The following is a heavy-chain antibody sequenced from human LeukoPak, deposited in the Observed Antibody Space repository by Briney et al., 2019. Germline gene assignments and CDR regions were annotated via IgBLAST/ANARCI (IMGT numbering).Heavy chain of an antibody. J-gene: IGHJ4*02. V-gene: IGHV3-33*06. Sequence: PGGSLRLSCAASGFTFSSYGMHWVRQAPGKGLEWVAVIWYDGSNKYYADSVKGRFTISRDNSKNTLYLQMNSLRAEDTAVYYCAKSYSSGYYYPFDYWGQGTLVTVSS. CDR2: IWYDGSNK. CDR1: GFTFSSYG. D-gene: IGHD3-22*01. CDR3: AKSYSSGYYYPFDY.